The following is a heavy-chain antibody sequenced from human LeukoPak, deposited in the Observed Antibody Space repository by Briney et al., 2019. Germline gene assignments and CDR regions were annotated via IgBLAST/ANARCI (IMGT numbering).Heavy chain of an antibody. CDR2: IYTTGNT. CDR1: GGSISGFY. CDR3: ARLRDFSYDSGSFEGDVDGFDI. V-gene: IGHV4-4*07. Sequence: NSSETLSLTCTVSGGSISGFYWSWIRQTAGKGLEWVGRIYTTGNTKYNPSLKSRVTMSVDMSKNQFSLKVNSVTAADTAVYYCARLRDFSYDSGSFEGDVDGFDIWGQGTMVTISS. J-gene: IGHJ3*02. D-gene: IGHD3-10*01.